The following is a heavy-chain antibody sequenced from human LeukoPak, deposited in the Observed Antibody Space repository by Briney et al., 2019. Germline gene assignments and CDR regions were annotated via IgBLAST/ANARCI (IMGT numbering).Heavy chain of an antibody. D-gene: IGHD2-2*01. CDR2: IYYSGST. J-gene: IGHJ3*02. CDR1: GGSISGYY. V-gene: IGHV4-59*01. Sequence: SETLSLACTVSGGSISGYYWSWIRHPPGKGLEWIGYIYYSGSTNYNPSLKSRVTISVDTSKNQFSLKLSSVTAADTAVYYCARDRLRCCSSTSCIDAFDIWGQGTMVTVSS. CDR3: ARDRLRCCSSTSCIDAFDI.